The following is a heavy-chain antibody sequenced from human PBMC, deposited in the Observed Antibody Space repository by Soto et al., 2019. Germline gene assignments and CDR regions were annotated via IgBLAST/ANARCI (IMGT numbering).Heavy chain of an antibody. V-gene: IGHV3-21*01. Sequence: GGSLRLSCAASGFTFTTYTMNWVRQAPGKGLEWVSSISAGGRSIYYADSLKGRSTVSRDNAKNSLYLQMNSLRADDTAVYYCARSTPGNPFDIWGQGTMVTVSS. D-gene: IGHD3-10*01. CDR3: ARSTPGNPFDI. J-gene: IGHJ3*02. CDR2: ISAGGRSI. CDR1: GFTFTTYT.